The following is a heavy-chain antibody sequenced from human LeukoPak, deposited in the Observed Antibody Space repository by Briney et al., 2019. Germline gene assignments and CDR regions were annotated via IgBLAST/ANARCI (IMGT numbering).Heavy chain of an antibody. Sequence: SETLSLTCTVSGGSISISSGGYYWSWIRQHPGKGLEWIGYIYYSGSTYYNPSLKSRVTISVDTSKNQFSLKLSSVTAADTAVYYCARHPETYSSGLDYWGQGTLVTVSS. D-gene: IGHD6-19*01. J-gene: IGHJ4*02. CDR2: IYYSGST. CDR3: ARHPETYSSGLDY. V-gene: IGHV4-31*03. CDR1: GGSISISSGGYY.